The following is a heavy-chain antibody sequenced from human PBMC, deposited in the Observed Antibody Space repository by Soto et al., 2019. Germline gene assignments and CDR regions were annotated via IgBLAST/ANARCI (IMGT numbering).Heavy chain of an antibody. CDR1: GFSFSGSS. Sequence: PGGSLRLSCAASGFSFSGSSMHWVRQASGKGLEWVGRIRSGADNYATAYTASMKGRFIISRDDSKNTAYLQMNSLKTEDTAVYYCTSLSTNAPYDACDIWGQGTMVTVSS. J-gene: IGHJ3*02. CDR3: TSLSTNAPYDACDI. CDR2: IRSGADNYAT. D-gene: IGHD2-8*01. V-gene: IGHV3-73*01.